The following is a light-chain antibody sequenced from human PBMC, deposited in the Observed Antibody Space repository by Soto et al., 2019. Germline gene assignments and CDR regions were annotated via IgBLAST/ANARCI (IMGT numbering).Light chain of an antibody. CDR3: QQYDNWPPYA. Sequence: EIVMTQSPATLSVSPGERASLSCRASQSVTSNLAWYQQRPGQAPRPLIYGASTRASGVPARFSGSGYGTEFTLDISSLQSEDFAVYYCQQYDNWPPYAFGQGTKLEVK. CDR2: GAS. CDR1: QSVTSN. J-gene: IGKJ2*01. V-gene: IGKV3-15*01.